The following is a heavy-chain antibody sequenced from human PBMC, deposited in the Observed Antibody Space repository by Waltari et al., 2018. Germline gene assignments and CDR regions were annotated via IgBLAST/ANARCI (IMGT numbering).Heavy chain of an antibody. CDR2: ISWNSGSI. Sequence: EVQLVESGGGLVQPGRSLRLSCAASGFTFDDYAMHWVRQAPGKGLEWVSGISWNSGSIGYADSVKGRFTISRDNAKNSLYLQMNSLRAEDTALYYCAKAPRLGSTTFDYWGQGTLVTVSS. V-gene: IGHV3-9*01. D-gene: IGHD1-26*01. CDR3: AKAPRLGSTTFDY. CDR1: GFTFDDYA. J-gene: IGHJ4*02.